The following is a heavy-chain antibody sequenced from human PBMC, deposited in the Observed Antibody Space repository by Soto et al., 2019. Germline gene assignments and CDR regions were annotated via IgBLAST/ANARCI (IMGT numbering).Heavy chain of an antibody. D-gene: IGHD6-13*01. Sequence: SQTLSLTCAISGDSVSSNSAAWNWIRQSPSRGLEWLGRTYYRSKWYNDYAVSVKSRITINPDTSKNQFSMQLNSVTPEDTAVYYCASGGILSSRWYWFDPWGQGNLVTLSS. J-gene: IGHJ5*02. CDR2: TYYRSKWYN. CDR1: GDSVSSNSAA. V-gene: IGHV6-1*01. CDR3: ASGGILSSRWYWFDP.